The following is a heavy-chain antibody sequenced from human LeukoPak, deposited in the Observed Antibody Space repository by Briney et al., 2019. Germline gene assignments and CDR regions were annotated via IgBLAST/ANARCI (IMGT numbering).Heavy chain of an antibody. CDR1: GGSISSYY. J-gene: IGHJ5*02. CDR3: ARRGGYYGTNWFDP. V-gene: IGHV4-59*12. CDR2: IYYSGST. Sequence: SETLSLTCTVSGGSISSYYWSWIRQPPGKGLEWIGYIYYSGSTNYNPSLESRITISVDTSKNQFSLKLSSVTAADTAVYYCARRGGYYGTNWFDPWGQGTLATVSS. D-gene: IGHD3-10*01.